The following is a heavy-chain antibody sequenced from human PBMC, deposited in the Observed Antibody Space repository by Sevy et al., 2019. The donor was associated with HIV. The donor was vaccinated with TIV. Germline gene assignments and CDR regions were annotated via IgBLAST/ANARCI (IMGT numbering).Heavy chain of an antibody. CDR2: TYYRSKWYN. Sequence: SQTLSLTCAISGDSVYSNSAAWNWIRQSPSRGLEWLGRTYYRSKWYNEYAVSVKSRITINPDTSKNQFSLQLNSVTPEDTAVYYCARGVAKYYYRSGSAYDAFDIWGQGTMVTVSS. V-gene: IGHV6-1*01. J-gene: IGHJ3*02. D-gene: IGHD3-10*01. CDR3: ARGVAKYYYRSGSAYDAFDI. CDR1: GDSVYSNSAA.